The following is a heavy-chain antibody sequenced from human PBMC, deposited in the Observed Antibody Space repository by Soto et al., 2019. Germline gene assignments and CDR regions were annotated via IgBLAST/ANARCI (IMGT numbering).Heavy chain of an antibody. CDR1: QYNFTNYC. Sequence: QVQLVQSGAESKTPGASVKVSCKASQYNFTNYCVHWVRQAPGQGLEWMGVINPSGGSTKYAQRFRGRVTMTRDTSTNTVYMDRRSLRPEDTAVYFCARALYDTDSVPVGAESRYYVMDVWGRGTTVTVSS. V-gene: IGHV1-46*01. CDR2: INPSGGST. J-gene: IGHJ6*02. CDR3: ARALYDTDSVPVGAESRYYVMDV. D-gene: IGHD3-22*01.